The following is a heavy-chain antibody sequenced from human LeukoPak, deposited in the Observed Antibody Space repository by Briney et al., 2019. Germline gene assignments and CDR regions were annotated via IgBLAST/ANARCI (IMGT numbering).Heavy chain of an antibody. CDR3: ATREWGSRVDQ. CDR2: VYRSGST. V-gene: IGHV4-4*02. Sequence: SEALSLTCAVSGVSISSTNWWYWVRQTPEKGLEWIGEVYRSGSTNYNPSLKSRVTISVDTSKSQFSLKLTSVTAVDTAVYYCATREWGSRVDQWGQGTLVTVSS. D-gene: IGHD1-26*01. J-gene: IGHJ4*02. CDR1: GVSISSTNW.